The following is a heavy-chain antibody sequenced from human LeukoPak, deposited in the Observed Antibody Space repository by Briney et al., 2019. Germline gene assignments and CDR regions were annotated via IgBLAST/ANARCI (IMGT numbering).Heavy chain of an antibody. V-gene: IGHV4-34*01. Sequence: SETLSLTRAVYGGSFSGYYWSWIRQPPGKGLEWIGEINHSGSTNYNPSLKSRVTISVDTSKNQFSLKLSSVTAADTAVYYCARDMTLRGGGEHWGQGTLLTVSS. J-gene: IGHJ4*02. CDR2: INHSGST. CDR1: GGSFSGYY. CDR3: ARDMTLRGGGEH. D-gene: IGHD2-21*01.